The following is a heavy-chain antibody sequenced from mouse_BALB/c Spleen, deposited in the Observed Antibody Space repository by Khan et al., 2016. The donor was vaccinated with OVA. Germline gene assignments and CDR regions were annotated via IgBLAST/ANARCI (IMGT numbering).Heavy chain of an antibody. V-gene: IGHV3-2*02. CDR1: GYSITSDYA. Sequence: EVKLLESGPGPVKPSQSLSLTCTVTGYSITSDYAWNWIRQFPGNKLEWMGYISYSGSTSYNPSLKSRISITRDTSKNPFFLQLHSVTTEDTATDYCARGNYYGYYFDYWGQGTTLTVSS. CDR2: ISYSGST. D-gene: IGHD1-1*01. CDR3: ARGNYYGYYFDY. J-gene: IGHJ2*01.